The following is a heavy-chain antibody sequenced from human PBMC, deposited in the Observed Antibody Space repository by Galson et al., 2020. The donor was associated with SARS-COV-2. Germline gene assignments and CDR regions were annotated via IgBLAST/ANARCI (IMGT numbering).Heavy chain of an antibody. CDR2: ISAYNGNT. D-gene: IGHD3-22*01. CDR1: GYTFTSYG. V-gene: IGHV1-18*04. Sequence: ASVKVSCKASGYTFTSYGISWVRQAPGQGLEWMGWISAYNGNTNYAQKLQGRVTMTTDTSTSTAYMELRSLRSDDTAVYYCARDQAYPYYDSSGYLFGHYGMDVWGQGTMVTVSS. CDR3: ARDQAYPYYDSSGYLFGHYGMDV. J-gene: IGHJ6*02.